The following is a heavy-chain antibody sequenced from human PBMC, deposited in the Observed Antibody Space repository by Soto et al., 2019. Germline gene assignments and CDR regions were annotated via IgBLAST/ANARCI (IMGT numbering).Heavy chain of an antibody. V-gene: IGHV3-23*01. D-gene: IGHD2-21*02. CDR1: GLTFNSYA. J-gene: IGHJ3*01. Sequence: EVQLLESGGGLVQPGGSLRLSCAASGLTFNSYAMTWVRQAPGRGLEWVPGVDGSGFTSYHADSVKGRFTISRDNSKNTLYLQMNSLRAEDTAVYYCAKALGLYCGGDCFDAFDVWGPGAMVSVSS. CDR3: AKALGLYCGGDCFDAFDV. CDR2: VDGSGFTS.